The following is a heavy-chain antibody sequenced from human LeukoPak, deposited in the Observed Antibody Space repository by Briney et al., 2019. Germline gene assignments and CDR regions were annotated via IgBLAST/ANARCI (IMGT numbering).Heavy chain of an antibody. CDR1: GGSVSDYY. CDR3: ARQTGSGLFILP. CDR2: IYYTET. Sequence: SETLSLTCTVSGGSVSDYYWSWIRQSPGKGLEWIGYIYYTETSYNPSLKSRVTISADTSKNQFSLKLYSVTAADTAVYYCARQTGSGLFILPGGQGTLVTVSS. V-gene: IGHV4-59*02. D-gene: IGHD3/OR15-3a*01. J-gene: IGHJ4*02.